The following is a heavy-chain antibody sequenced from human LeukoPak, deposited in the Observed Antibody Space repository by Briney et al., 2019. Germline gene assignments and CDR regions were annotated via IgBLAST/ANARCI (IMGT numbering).Heavy chain of an antibody. V-gene: IGHV4-39*01. CDR1: GGSISSSSYY. D-gene: IGHD2-15*01. Sequence: PSETLSLTCTVSGGSISSSSYYWRWIRQPPGKGGEWIASIYYSGITYYNPSLKSRVTISVDTSKNQFSLKLSSVTAADTAVYYCARQAYCSGGSCSQSNWFDPWGQGTPVTVSS. CDR2: IYYSGIT. CDR3: ARQAYCSGGSCSQSNWFDP. J-gene: IGHJ5*02.